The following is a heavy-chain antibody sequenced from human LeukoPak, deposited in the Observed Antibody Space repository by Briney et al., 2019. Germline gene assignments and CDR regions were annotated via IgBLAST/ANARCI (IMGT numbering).Heavy chain of an antibody. Sequence: ASVKVSCKASGYTFTGYYMHWVRQAHGQGLEWMGRINPNRGGTNYTQKFQGRVTMTTDTSISTAYMELSRLRSVDTAGYYIARAGSSSWYSFDYWGQGTLVTVSS. CDR1: GYTFTGYY. CDR3: ARAGSSSWYSFDY. CDR2: INPNRGGT. V-gene: IGHV1-2*06. D-gene: IGHD6-13*01. J-gene: IGHJ4*02.